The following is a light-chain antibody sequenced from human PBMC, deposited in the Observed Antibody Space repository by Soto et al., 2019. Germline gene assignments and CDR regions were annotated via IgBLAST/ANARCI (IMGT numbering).Light chain of an antibody. V-gene: IGKV1-9*01. CDR2: TAS. CDR1: QVISNS. Sequence: QLSQSPSSLSASVGDKVTITCRAGQVISNSLAWYQQKPGKAPTLLISTASTLQTGVPSRFSGSGSGTDFALTISSLQPEDFATYYCQQIDSYPRTFGQGTKVDIK. CDR3: QQIDSYPRT. J-gene: IGKJ1*01.